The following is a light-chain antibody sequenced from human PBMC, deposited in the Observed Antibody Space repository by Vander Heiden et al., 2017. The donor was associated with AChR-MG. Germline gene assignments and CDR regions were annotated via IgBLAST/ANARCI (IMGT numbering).Light chain of an antibody. CDR1: NIGSKS. J-gene: IGLJ3*02. Sequence: SSVLTQPPSVSVAPGKTARITCGGNNIGSKSVHWYQQKPGQAPVLVIYYDSDRPSGIPERFSGSNSGNTATLTISRVEAGDEADYYCQVWDSSSDHPWVFGGGTKLTGL. V-gene: IGLV3-21*04. CDR2: YDS. CDR3: QVWDSSSDHPWV.